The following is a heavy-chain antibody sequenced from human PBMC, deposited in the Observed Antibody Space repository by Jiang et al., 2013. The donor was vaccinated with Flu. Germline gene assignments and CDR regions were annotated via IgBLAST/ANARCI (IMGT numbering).Heavy chain of an antibody. CDR2: IFHSGTS. Sequence: GSGLVKPSGTLSLTCVVSGASISSKNWWSWVRQPPGKGLEWIGEIFHSGTSNFKPSLQSRVTMSVDKSKNHFSLKLSSVTAADTAVYYCARATYFFERSGYYKLDYWGQGSLVIVSS. CDR1: GASISSKNW. V-gene: IGHV4-4*02. D-gene: IGHD3-22*01. J-gene: IGHJ4*02. CDR3: ARATYFFERSGYYKLDY.